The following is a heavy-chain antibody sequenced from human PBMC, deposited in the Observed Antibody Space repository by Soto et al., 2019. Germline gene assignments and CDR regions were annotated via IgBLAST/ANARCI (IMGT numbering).Heavy chain of an antibody. CDR1: GFTFSSYS. CDR3: ARDEGITGPRGY. V-gene: IGHV3-21*01. Sequence: PGGSLRLSCAASGFTFSSYSMNWVRQAPGKGLEWVSSISSSSSYIYYADSVKGRFTISRDNAKNSLYLQMNSLRAEDTAVYYCARDEGITGPRGYWGQGTLVTVSS. J-gene: IGHJ4*02. CDR2: ISSSSSYI. D-gene: IGHD1-20*01.